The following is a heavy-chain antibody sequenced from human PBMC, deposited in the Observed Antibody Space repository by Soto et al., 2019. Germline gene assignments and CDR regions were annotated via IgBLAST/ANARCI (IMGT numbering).Heavy chain of an antibody. D-gene: IGHD3-9*01. Sequence: SETLSLTCTVSGGSISSYYWSWIRQPPGKGLEWIGYIYYSGSTNYNPSLKSRVTISVDTSKNQFSLKLSSVTAADTAVYYCARSEEALRYFDWFTWGHGTLVTVSS. V-gene: IGHV4-59*08. CDR2: IYYSGST. CDR3: ARSEEALRYFDWFT. CDR1: GGSISSYY. J-gene: IGHJ5*01.